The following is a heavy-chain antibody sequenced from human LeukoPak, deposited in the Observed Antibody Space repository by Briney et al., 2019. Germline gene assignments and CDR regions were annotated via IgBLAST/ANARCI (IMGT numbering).Heavy chain of an antibody. V-gene: IGHV4-30-4*01. D-gene: IGHD1-1*01. CDR2: MYYSGSP. CDR1: GGSIRSDDSY. Sequence: PSQTLSLTCTVSGGSIRSDDSYWTWIRQPPGKGLEWIGYMYYSGSPHYNPSLKSRAVISEDMSKSQISLTLTSMTDSDTAVYYCVRDQWVKAGDTWTHYGMDVWGQGTTVIVS. CDR3: VRDQWVKAGDTWTHYGMDV. J-gene: IGHJ6*02.